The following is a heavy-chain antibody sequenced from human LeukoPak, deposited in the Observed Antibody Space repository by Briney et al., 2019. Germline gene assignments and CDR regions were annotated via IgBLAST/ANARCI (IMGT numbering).Heavy chain of an antibody. D-gene: IGHD1-1*01. CDR3: ATELERRFTYYYYGMDV. CDR1: GFTFSSYA. J-gene: IGHJ6*02. CDR2: ISYDGSNK. Sequence: GRSLRLSCAASGFTFSSYAMHWVRRAPGKGLEWVAVISYDGSNKYYADSVKGRFTISRDNSKNTLYLQMNSLRAEDTAVYYCATELERRFTYYYYGMDVWGQGTTVTVSS. V-gene: IGHV3-30-3*01.